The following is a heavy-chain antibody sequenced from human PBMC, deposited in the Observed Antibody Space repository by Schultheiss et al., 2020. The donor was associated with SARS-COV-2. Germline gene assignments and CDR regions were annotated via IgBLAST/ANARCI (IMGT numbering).Heavy chain of an antibody. CDR1: GFTFSSYE. D-gene: IGHD2-2*01. CDR3: ARDRTSCCYYGMDV. Sequence: GGSLRLSCAASGFTFSSYEMNWVRQAPGKGLEWVSAISGSGGSTYFADSVKGRFTISRDNAKNSLYLQMNSLRAEDTAAYYCARDRTSCCYYGMDVWGQGTTVTVSS. CDR2: ISGSGGST. V-gene: IGHV3-48*03. J-gene: IGHJ6*02.